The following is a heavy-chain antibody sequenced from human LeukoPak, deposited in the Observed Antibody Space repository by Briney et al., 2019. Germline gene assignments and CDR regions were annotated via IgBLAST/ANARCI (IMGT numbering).Heavy chain of an antibody. CDR1: GYTFTSYG. CDR3: ARGAYSGYEVYYYYYYMDV. CDR2: ISAYNGNT. D-gene: IGHD5-12*01. J-gene: IGHJ6*03. V-gene: IGHV1-18*01. Sequence: GASVKVSCKASGYTFTSYGISWVRQAPGQGLEWMGWISAYNGNTNYAQKLQGRVTMTTDTSTSTAYMELRSLRSDDTTVYYCARGAYSGYEVYYYYYYMDVWGKGTTVTVSS.